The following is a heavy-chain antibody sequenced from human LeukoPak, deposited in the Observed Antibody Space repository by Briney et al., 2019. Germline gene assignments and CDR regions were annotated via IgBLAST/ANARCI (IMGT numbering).Heavy chain of an antibody. Sequence: PSETLSLTCAVSGGTFKGYYWSWIRQPRGKGLAWIGEIDHTGSTNYNQSLESRVTLSVDTSKNQVSLNLNSLTAADTAVYYCARGLRFHVGSGNWFDLWGQGTLVTVSS. CDR2: IDHTGST. CDR3: ARGLRFHVGSGNWFDL. D-gene: IGHD3-10*01. V-gene: IGHV4-34*01. CDR1: GGTFKGYY. J-gene: IGHJ5*02.